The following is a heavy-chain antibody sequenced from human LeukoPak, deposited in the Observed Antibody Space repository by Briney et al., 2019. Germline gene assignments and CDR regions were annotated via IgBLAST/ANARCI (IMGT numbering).Heavy chain of an antibody. D-gene: IGHD3-22*01. J-gene: IGHJ4*02. CDR1: GGTFNSYA. CDR2: IIPIFGTT. CDR3: AREDYYDSGSNDY. Sequence: SVKVSCKASGGTFNSYAISWVRQAPGQGLEWMGGIIPIFGTTNYARKFRGRVTLTADKSTRTAYMELSSLRSEDTAVYYCAREDYYDSGSNDYWGQGTLVTVSS. V-gene: IGHV1-69*06.